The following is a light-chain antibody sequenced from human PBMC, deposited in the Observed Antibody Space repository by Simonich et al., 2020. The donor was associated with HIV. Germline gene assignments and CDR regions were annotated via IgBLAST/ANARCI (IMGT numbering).Light chain of an antibody. J-gene: IGKJ4*01. CDR3: QQYNSWPT. Sequence: EIVMTQSPATLSVSPGERATLSCRASQSVSRNLVWYQQKPGQGPRLLISGASTRATGIPARFSGSVSGTEFTLTISSMQSEDFAVYYCQQYNSWPTFGGGTKVEIK. V-gene: IGKV3-15*01. CDR2: GAS. CDR1: QSVSRN.